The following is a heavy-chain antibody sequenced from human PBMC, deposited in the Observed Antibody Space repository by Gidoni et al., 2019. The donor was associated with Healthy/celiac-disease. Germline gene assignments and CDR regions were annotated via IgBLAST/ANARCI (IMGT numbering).Heavy chain of an antibody. D-gene: IGHD5-12*01. Sequence: QVQLVQSGAEVKKPGASVKVSCKASGYTFTGYYMHWVRQAPGQGLEWMGWINPNSGGTNYAQKFQGRVTMTRDTSISTAYMELSRLRSDDTAVYYCAGVAPTYYYYYGMDVWGQGTTVTVSS. J-gene: IGHJ6*02. CDR3: AGVAPTYYYYYGMDV. CDR1: GYTFTGYY. CDR2: INPNSGGT. V-gene: IGHV1-2*02.